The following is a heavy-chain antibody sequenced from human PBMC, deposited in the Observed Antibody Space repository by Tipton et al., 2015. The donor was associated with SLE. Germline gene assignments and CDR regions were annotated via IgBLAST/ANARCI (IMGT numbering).Heavy chain of an antibody. J-gene: IGHJ5*02. CDR2: IYTSGST. Sequence: TLSLTCTVSGGSISSYYWSWIRQPAGKGLEWIGYIYTSGSTNYNPSLKSRVTISVDTSKNQFSLKLSSVTAADTAVYYCASSRGWVVASLHPWGQGTLVTVSS. V-gene: IGHV4-4*09. CDR1: GGSISSYY. CDR3: ASSRGWVVASLHP. D-gene: IGHD2-15*01.